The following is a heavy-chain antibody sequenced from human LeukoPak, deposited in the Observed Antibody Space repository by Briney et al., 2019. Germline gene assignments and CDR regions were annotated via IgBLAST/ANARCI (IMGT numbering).Heavy chain of an antibody. CDR1: EFTFNNYA. Sequence: GGSLRLSCAASEFTFNNYAMNWVRQAPGKGLEWVSVISGSGGTTYYADSVRGRFTISRDSSKNTLYLQMNSLRAEDTAVYYCAKVSGGGLYYDGMDVWGQGTTVTVSS. J-gene: IGHJ6*02. CDR3: AKVSGGGLYYDGMDV. CDR2: ISGSGGTT. D-gene: IGHD1-14*01. V-gene: IGHV3-23*01.